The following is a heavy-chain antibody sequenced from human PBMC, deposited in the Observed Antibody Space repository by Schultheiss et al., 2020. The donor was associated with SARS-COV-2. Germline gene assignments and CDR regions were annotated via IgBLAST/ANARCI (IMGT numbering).Heavy chain of an antibody. D-gene: IGHD3-22*01. Sequence: GGSLRLSCAASGFTFSSYSMNWVRQAPGKGLEWVAVIWYDGSNKYYADSVKGRFTISRDNSKNTLYLQMNSLRAEDTAVYYCARDHSSSGFYYYYGMDVWGQGTTVTAP. CDR3: ARDHSSSGFYYYYGMDV. J-gene: IGHJ6*02. CDR2: IWYDGSNK. CDR1: GFTFSSYS. V-gene: IGHV3-33*08.